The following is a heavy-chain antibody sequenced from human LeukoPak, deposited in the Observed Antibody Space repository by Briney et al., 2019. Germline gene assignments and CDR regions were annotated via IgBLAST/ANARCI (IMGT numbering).Heavy chain of an antibody. J-gene: IGHJ5*02. CDR1: GYTFSAYY. CDR2: INPNSGGT. V-gene: IGHV1-2*02. D-gene: IGHD3-10*01. Sequence: ASVKVSCKASGYTFSAYYIHWVRQAPGQGLEWMGWINPNSGGTNYAQKFQGRVTMTRDTSISTAYMELSRLRSDDTAVYYCARDQVVRGAMFRWFDPWGQGTLVTVSS. CDR3: ARDQVVRGAMFRWFDP.